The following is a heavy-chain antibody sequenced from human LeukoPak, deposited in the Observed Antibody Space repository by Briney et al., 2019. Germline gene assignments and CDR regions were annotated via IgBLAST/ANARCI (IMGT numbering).Heavy chain of an antibody. CDR1: GYTLTELS. Sequence: ASVKVSCKVSGYTLTELSMHWVRQAPGKGLEWMGGFDPEDGETIYAQKFQGRVTMTEDTSTDTAYMELSSLRSEDTAVCYCATWGLYYDILTGDDAFDIWGQGTMVTVSS. D-gene: IGHD3-9*01. J-gene: IGHJ3*02. CDR3: ATWGLYYDILTGDDAFDI. V-gene: IGHV1-24*01. CDR2: FDPEDGET.